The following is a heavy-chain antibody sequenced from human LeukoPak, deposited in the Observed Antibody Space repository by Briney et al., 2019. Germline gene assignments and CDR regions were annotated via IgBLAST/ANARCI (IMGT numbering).Heavy chain of an antibody. J-gene: IGHJ4*02. V-gene: IGHV4-34*01. CDR1: GGSFSGYY. Sequence: SETLSLTCAVYGGSFSGYYWSWIRQPPGKGLEWIGEINHSGSTNYNPSLKSRVTLSVDTSKNQFSLKLSSVTAADTAIYYCARRNSGYNNFDYWGQGTLVTVSS. D-gene: IGHD5-12*01. CDR3: ARRNSGYNNFDY. CDR2: INHSGST.